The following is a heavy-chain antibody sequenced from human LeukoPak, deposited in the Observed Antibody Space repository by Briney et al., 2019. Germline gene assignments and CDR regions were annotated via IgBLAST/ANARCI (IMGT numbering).Heavy chain of an antibody. J-gene: IGHJ4*02. Sequence: SETLSLTCTVSGGSISSYYWSWIRQPPGKGLEWIGYIYYSGSTNYNPSLKSRVTISVDTSKSQFSLKLSSVTAADTAVYYCARHGRVAAAGLDYWGQGTLVTVSS. CDR3: ARHGRVAAAGLDY. V-gene: IGHV4-59*08. CDR2: IYYSGST. CDR1: GGSISSYY. D-gene: IGHD6-13*01.